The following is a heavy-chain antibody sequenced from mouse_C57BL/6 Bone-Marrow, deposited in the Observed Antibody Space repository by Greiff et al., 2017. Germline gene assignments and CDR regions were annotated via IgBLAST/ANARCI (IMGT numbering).Heavy chain of an antibody. Sequence: VQLQQSGAELVKPGASVKLSCKASGYTFTEYTIHWVKQRPGRGLEWIGRIDPNSGGTKYNEKFKSKATLTVDKPSSTAYMQLSSLTSEDSAVYYCARGYYGSSHLYYYAMDYWGQGTSVTVSS. CDR1: GYTFTEYT. D-gene: IGHD1-1*01. CDR3: ARGYYGSSHLYYYAMDY. V-gene: IGHV1-72*01. CDR2: IDPNSGGT. J-gene: IGHJ4*01.